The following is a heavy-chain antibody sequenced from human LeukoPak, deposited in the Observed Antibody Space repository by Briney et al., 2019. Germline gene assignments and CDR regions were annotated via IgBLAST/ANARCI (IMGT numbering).Heavy chain of an antibody. V-gene: IGHV3-23*01. CDR3: AKSGLNRFDY. D-gene: IGHD2-15*01. Sequence: GGSLRLSCTGSGFTLSSYEMSWIRQAPGKGLEWVSSIDYSGDSPYYADSVKGRFTISRDNSKNTLYLQMNSLRAEDTAVYYCAKSGLNRFDYWGQGTLVTVSS. CDR2: IDYSGDSP. J-gene: IGHJ4*02. CDR1: GFTLSSYE.